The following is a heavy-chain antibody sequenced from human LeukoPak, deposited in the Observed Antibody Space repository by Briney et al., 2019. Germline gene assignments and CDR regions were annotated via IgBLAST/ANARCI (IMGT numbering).Heavy chain of an antibody. Sequence: PGGSLRLSCVASGFSLSNFQMYWVRQAPGKGLEWVSIISLDGSTEFYADSVKGRFTISRDTASNTMHQEMNNLRIEDTAVYYCMRDYMGWFDPWGQGSLVTVSS. CDR2: ISLDGSTE. V-gene: IGHV3-30-3*01. D-gene: IGHD3-10*01. CDR3: MRDYMGWFDP. J-gene: IGHJ5*02. CDR1: GFSLSNFQ.